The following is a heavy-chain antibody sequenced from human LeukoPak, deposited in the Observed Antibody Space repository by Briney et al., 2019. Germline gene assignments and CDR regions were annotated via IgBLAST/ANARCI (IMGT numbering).Heavy chain of an antibody. CDR2: ISGSGGST. CDR1: GFTFSSYA. J-gene: IGHJ4*02. CDR3: ANLYYYDSSGYYYSYYFDY. D-gene: IGHD3-22*01. V-gene: IGHV3-23*01. Sequence: PGGSLRLSCAASGFTFSSYAMSWVRRAPGKGLEWVSAISGSGGSTYYADSVKGRFTISRDNSKNTLYLQMNSLRAEDTAVYYCANLYYYDSSGYYYSYYFDYWGQGTLVTVSS.